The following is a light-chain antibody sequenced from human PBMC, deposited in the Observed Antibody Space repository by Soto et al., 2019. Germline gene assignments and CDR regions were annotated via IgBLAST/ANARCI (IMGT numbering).Light chain of an antibody. CDR3: MQSGQWPYT. J-gene: IGKJ2*01. CDR1: QSLRLRDGNIY. CDR2: KVS. Sequence: DAVLTQSPPSLPVTLGQSASISCRSSQSLRLRDGNIYLNWFHQRPGQAPRRLIYKVSDRDSGVPDRISGSGSDTYFTLTFSRVEAEDVGVYYCMQSGQWPYTFGQGTKLEIK. V-gene: IGKV2-30*02.